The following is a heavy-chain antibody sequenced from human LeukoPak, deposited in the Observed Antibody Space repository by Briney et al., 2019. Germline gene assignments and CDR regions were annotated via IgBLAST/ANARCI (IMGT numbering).Heavy chain of an antibody. D-gene: IGHD6-6*01. V-gene: IGHV4-61*02. J-gene: IGHJ4*02. CDR1: GGSISSGGYY. Sequence: SETLSLTCTVSGGSISSGGYYWSWIRQPAGKGLEWIGRIYTSGSTNYNPSLKSRVTISIDTSKNQFSLKLSSVTAADTAVYYCARTISSSSVLVYWGQGTLVTVSS. CDR2: IYTSGST. CDR3: ARTISSSSVLVY.